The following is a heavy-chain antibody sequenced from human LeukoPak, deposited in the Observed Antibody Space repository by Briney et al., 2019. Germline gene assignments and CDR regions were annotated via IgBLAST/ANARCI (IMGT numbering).Heavy chain of an antibody. J-gene: IGHJ4*02. Sequence: PGGSLRLSCEASGFTFGTFWMSWVRQAPGKGLEWVANIKQGGSEKNYVDSVKGRFTIARDDAKNSLYLQMDSLKTEDTAVYYCTGNYYGSGSYADFDYWGQGTLVTVSS. V-gene: IGHV3-7*03. CDR2: IKQGGSEK. CDR1: GFTFGTFW. CDR3: TGNYYGSGSYADFDY. D-gene: IGHD3-10*01.